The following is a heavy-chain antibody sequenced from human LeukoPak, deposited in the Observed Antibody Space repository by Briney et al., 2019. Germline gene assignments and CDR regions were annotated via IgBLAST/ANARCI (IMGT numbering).Heavy chain of an antibody. V-gene: IGHV1-69*05. CDR1: GATFTTYA. J-gene: IGHJ4*02. Sequence: SVKVSCKASGATFTTYAIIWVRQAPGQGLEWMGGIIPVFGTANYAQRFQGRVTITTDESTSTAYMELSSLRSEDTAVYYCARGSSPSRELTMVDYWGQGTLVTVSS. CDR2: IIPVFGTA. D-gene: IGHD3-10*01. CDR3: ARGSSPSRELTMVDY.